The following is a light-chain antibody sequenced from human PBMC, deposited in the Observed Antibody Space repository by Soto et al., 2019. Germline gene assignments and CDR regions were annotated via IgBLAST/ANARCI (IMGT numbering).Light chain of an antibody. V-gene: IGLV2-14*01. J-gene: IGLJ1*01. CDR1: SSDVGGYNY. CDR2: DVS. CDR3: SSYTSSSTRV. Sequence: QSVLTQPASVSGSPGQSITISCTGTSSDVGGYNYVSWCQQHPGKAPKLMIYDVSNRPSGVSNRFSGSKSGNTASLTISGLQAEDEADYYCSSYTSSSTRVFGTGTKVT.